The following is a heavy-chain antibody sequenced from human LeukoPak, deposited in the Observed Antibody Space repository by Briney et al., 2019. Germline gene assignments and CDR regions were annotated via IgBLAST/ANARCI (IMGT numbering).Heavy chain of an antibody. V-gene: IGHV4-34*01. J-gene: IGHJ4*02. CDR1: GGSFSGYY. CDR3: ARGSSDYYDSSGYLGY. D-gene: IGHD3-22*01. Sequence: SETLSLTCAVYGGSFSGYYWSWIRQPPGKGLEWIGEINHSGSPNYNASLKSRVTISVDTSKNQFSLKLSSVTAADTAVYYCARGSSDYYDSSGYLGYWGQGTLVTVSS. CDR2: INHSGSP.